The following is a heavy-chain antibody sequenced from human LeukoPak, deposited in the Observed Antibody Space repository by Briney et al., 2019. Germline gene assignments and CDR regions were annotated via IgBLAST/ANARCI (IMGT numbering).Heavy chain of an antibody. CDR2: ILYDGRNK. CDR3: ARVVAGSVYNYGMDV. J-gene: IGHJ6*02. D-gene: IGHD6-19*01. V-gene: IGHV3-30*01. CDR1: GFTFSTYV. Sequence: GGSLRLSCAASGFTFSTYVMHWVRQAPGKGLQWVAVILYDGRNKYYADSVKGRFIISRDNSKNTLYLQMNSLTTEDTAVYYCARVVAGSVYNYGMDVWGQGTTVTVSS.